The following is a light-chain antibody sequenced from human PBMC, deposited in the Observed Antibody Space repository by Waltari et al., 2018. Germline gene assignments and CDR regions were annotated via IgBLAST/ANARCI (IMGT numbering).Light chain of an antibody. J-gene: IGLJ3*02. CDR3: QSYDSSLTVVV. Sequence: QSVLTQSPSVSRAPRPGVTLPCTWSRSNLGTNYVHCDQQLPAAAPKLLIYGNSNRPSGVPDRFSGSKSGTSASLAITGLQAEDEADYFCQSYDSSLTVVVFGGRTKLTVL. CDR1: RSNLGTNY. V-gene: IGLV1-40*01. CDR2: GNS.